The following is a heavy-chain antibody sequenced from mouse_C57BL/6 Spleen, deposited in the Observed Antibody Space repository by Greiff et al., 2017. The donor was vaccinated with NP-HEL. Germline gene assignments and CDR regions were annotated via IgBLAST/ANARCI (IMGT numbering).Heavy chain of an antibody. CDR1: GFTFSSYA. CDR2: ISDGGSYT. V-gene: IGHV5-4*01. D-gene: IGHD2-3*01. Sequence: EVQGVESGGGLVKPGGSLKLSCAASGFTFSSYAMSWVRQTPEKRLEWVATISDGGSYTYYPDNVKGRFTISRDNAKNNLYLQMSHLKSEDTAMYYCARDEDDLDYWGQGTTLTVSS. CDR3: ARDEDDLDY. J-gene: IGHJ2*01.